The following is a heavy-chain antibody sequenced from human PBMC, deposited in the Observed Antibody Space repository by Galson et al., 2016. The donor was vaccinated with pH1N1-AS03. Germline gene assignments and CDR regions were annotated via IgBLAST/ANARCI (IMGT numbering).Heavy chain of an antibody. D-gene: IGHD2-8*02. V-gene: IGHV5-51*01. J-gene: IGHJ6*02. CDR1: GYSFSNYW. Sequence: QSGAEVKKPGESPKISCKGSGYSFSNYWIGWVRQMPGKGLEWMGIIYPSDSHTKYSPSFRGQVTISADKSISTAYLRWSSLKASDTAIYFCASGSGAMIEEVVLYYYYGMDVWGQGTTVTVSS. CDR2: IYPSDSHT. CDR3: ASGSGAMIEEVVLYYYYGMDV.